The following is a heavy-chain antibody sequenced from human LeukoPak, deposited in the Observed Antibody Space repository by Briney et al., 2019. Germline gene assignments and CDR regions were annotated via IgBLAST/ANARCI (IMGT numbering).Heavy chain of an antibody. CDR2: ISGSSGLT. J-gene: IGHJ5*02. Sequence: GGSLRLSCAASGFTFSNYAMSWVRQAPGRGLEWVSAISGSSGLTYYADSVKGRFTISRDDSKNTLFLQMNSLRAEDTAVYYCIVFGDSNHWGQGTLVTVSS. CDR1: GFTFSNYA. V-gene: IGHV3-23*01. CDR3: IVFGDSNH. D-gene: IGHD4-17*01.